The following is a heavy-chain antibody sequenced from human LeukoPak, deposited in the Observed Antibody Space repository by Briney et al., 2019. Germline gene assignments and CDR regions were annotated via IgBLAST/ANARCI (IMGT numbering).Heavy chain of an antibody. Sequence: ASVKVSCKASGYTFTGYYMHWVRQAPGQVLEWMGWINPNSGGTNYAQKFQGRVTMTMDTSISTAYMERSRLRSDDTAVYYCAREEIAAAEVYNWFDPWGQGTLVTVSS. CDR3: AREEIAAAEVYNWFDP. J-gene: IGHJ5*02. V-gene: IGHV1-2*02. CDR1: GYTFTGYY. CDR2: INPNSGGT. D-gene: IGHD6-13*01.